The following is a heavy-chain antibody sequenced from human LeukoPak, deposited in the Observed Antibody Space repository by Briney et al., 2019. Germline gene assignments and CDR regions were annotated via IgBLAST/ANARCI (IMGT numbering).Heavy chain of an antibody. Sequence: PGGSLRLSCAASGFTFSDYYMSWIRQAPGKGLEWVSGISGSGMSTYYADSVKGRFTISRDNSKNTLYLQMNSLRVEDTAVYYCAKDSGVSDIHVFDYWGQGTLVTVSS. CDR2: ISGSGMST. V-gene: IGHV3-23*01. CDR1: GFTFSDYY. D-gene: IGHD3-9*01. CDR3: AKDSGVSDIHVFDY. J-gene: IGHJ4*02.